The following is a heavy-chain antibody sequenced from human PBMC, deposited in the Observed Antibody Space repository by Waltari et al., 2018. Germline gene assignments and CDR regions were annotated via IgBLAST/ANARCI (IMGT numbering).Heavy chain of an antibody. V-gene: IGHV3-30*01. CDR3: ARDRIYYDSSGSFDY. D-gene: IGHD3-22*01. CDR1: GFTFSSYA. CDR2: ISYDGSNK. Sequence: QVQLVESGGGVVQPGRSLRLSCAASGFTFSSYAMHWVRQAPGKGLEWVAVISYDGSNKYYADSVKGRFTISRDNSKNTLYLQMNSLRAEDTAVYYCARDRIYYDSSGSFDYWGQGTLVTVSS. J-gene: IGHJ4*02.